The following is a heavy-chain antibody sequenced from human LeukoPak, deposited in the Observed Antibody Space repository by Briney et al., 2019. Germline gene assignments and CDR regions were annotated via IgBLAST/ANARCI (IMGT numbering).Heavy chain of an antibody. CDR1: GFTFSSYA. CDR2: ISGSGGST. Sequence: GGSLRLSCAASGFTFSSYAMNWVRQAPGKGLEWVSGISGSGGSTYYTDSVKGRFTISRDNSKNTLYLQMNSLRAEDTAVYYCAKRKSFDWLPLDYWGQGTLVTVSS. D-gene: IGHD3-9*01. J-gene: IGHJ4*02. CDR3: AKRKSFDWLPLDY. V-gene: IGHV3-23*01.